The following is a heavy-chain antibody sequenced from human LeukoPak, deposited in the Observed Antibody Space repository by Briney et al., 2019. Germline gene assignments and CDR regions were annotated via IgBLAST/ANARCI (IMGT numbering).Heavy chain of an antibody. CDR1: GGSINNYH. J-gene: IGHJ4*02. CDR3: GRVTTGTVQH. CDR2: MSYSGTT. V-gene: IGHV4-59*01. Sequence: WETLSLTCTVSGGSINNYHWGWIRQPPGKGLEWIGYMSYSGTTNYNPSVKSRVTISVDMSKSQFCLKLNSVTAADTAVYYCGRVTTGTVQHWGQGTLVTVSS. D-gene: IGHD1-1*01.